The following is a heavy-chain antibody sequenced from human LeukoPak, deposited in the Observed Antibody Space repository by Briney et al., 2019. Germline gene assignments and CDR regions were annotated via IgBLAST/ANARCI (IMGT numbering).Heavy chain of an antibody. V-gene: IGHV3-33*01. Sequence: GGSLRLSCAASGFTFSSYGMDWVRQAPGKGLEWGAAIWYDGSNKLYADSVKGRFTISRDNSKNTLYLQMNSLRAEDTAVYYCAREYYYDSSLAFDSWGQATMVTVSS. J-gene: IGHJ3*02. D-gene: IGHD3-22*01. CDR2: IWYDGSNK. CDR1: GFTFSSYG. CDR3: AREYYYDSSLAFDS.